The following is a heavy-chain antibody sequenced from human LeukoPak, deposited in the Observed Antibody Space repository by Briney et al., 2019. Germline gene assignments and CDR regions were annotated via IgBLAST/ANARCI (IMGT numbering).Heavy chain of an antibody. D-gene: IGHD2-2*01. Sequence: GGSLRLSCAASGFTFSSYGMHWVRQAPGKGLEWVAFIRYDGSNKYYADSVKGRFTISRDNSKNTLYLQMNSLRAEDTAVYYCAKAASPYQYYYYYMDVWGKGTTVTVSS. CDR3: AKAASPYQYYYYYMDV. CDR1: GFTFSSYG. J-gene: IGHJ6*03. V-gene: IGHV3-30*02. CDR2: IRYDGSNK.